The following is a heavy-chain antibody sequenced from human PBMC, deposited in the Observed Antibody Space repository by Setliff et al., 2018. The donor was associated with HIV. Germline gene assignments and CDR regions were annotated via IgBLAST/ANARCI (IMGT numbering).Heavy chain of an antibody. CDR3: VRHDCGGDCSINWFDP. Sequence: SETLSLTCAVSGYAINNNFFWGWVRQPPGKGLEWIGSIYHSGSTYYNPSLKSRVTISLDTSNNHFSLKLSSVTAADTAVYYCVRHDCGGDCSINWFDPWGQGTLVTAPQ. CDR2: IYHSGST. V-gene: IGHV4-38-2*01. D-gene: IGHD2-21*02. CDR1: GYAINNNFF. J-gene: IGHJ5*02.